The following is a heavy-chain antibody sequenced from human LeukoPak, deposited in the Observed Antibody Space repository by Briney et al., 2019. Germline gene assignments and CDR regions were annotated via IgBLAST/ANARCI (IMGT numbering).Heavy chain of an antibody. D-gene: IGHD3-10*02. V-gene: IGHV3-7*01. CDR1: GFTFSTYG. CDR2: IKQDGSET. J-gene: IGHJ6*04. Sequence: GGSLRLSCAASGFTFSTYGISWVRQAPGKGLEWVSNIKQDGSETYYVDSVKGRFTISRDNAKNSLYLQLNSLRVEDMAVYYCAELRITMIGGVWGKGTTVTISS. CDR3: AELRITMIGGV.